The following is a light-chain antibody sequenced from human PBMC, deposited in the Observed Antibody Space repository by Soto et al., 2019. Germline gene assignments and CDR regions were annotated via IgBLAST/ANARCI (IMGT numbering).Light chain of an antibody. CDR1: NSVSSD. V-gene: IGKV3-11*01. Sequence: EIVLTQSPATLSLSPGERATLSCRASNSVSSDLLWYQQKPGQSPRLLISDASNRATGIPARFSGSGSGTDFTLTISSLAPEDFAVYYCQQRYRWPLTFGGGTRVEIK. CDR3: QQRYRWPLT. J-gene: IGKJ4*01. CDR2: DAS.